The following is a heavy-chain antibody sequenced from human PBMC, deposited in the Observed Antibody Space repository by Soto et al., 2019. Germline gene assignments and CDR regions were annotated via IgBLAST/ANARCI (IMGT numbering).Heavy chain of an antibody. V-gene: IGHV4-34*01. CDR3: ARGELFYGDDESN. D-gene: IGHD4-17*01. J-gene: IGHJ4*02. Sequence: PSETLSLTCAVYGGSFSGYYWSWIRQPPGKGLEWIGEINHSGSTNYNPSLKSRVTISVDTSKNQFSLKLSSVTAADTAVYYCARGELFYGDDESNWGQGTLVTVSS. CDR1: GGSFSGYY. CDR2: INHSGST.